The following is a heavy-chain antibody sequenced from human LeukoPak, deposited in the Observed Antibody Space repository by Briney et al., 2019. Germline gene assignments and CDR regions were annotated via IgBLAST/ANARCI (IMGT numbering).Heavy chain of an antibody. CDR1: AFTLSSYW. CDR3: ARGNPLGHL. J-gene: IGHJ5*02. Sequence: GGSLRLSCAASAFTLSSYWMHWVRQAPGKGLVWVSHINSDGSRTDYADPVKGRFTVSRDNAKNTVYLQMNSLRAEDTAVYYCARGNPLGHLWGQGALVTVSS. CDR2: INSDGSRT. V-gene: IGHV3-74*01. D-gene: IGHD3-16*01.